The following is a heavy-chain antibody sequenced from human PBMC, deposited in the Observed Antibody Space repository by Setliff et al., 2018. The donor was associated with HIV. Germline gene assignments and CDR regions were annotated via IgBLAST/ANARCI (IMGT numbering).Heavy chain of an antibody. J-gene: IGHJ3*02. CDR3: ARAEMATIVAFDI. Sequence: SETLSLTCTVSGGSISGGSYYWGWIRQTPGKGLEWIGYIYYSGSTKYNPSLTSRVTISVDTSKNHFSLKLTSVTAADTAVYYCARAEMATIVAFDIWGQGTMVTVSS. V-gene: IGHV4-61*03. CDR2: IYYSGST. CDR1: GGSISGGSYY. D-gene: IGHD5-12*01.